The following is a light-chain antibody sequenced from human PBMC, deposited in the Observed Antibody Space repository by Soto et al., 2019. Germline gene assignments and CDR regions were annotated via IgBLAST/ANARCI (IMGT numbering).Light chain of an antibody. CDR2: EVS. CDR3: SSQTGSATVL. CDR1: SSDVGAYNF. J-gene: IGLJ2*01. V-gene: IGLV2-14*01. Sequence: QSALTQPASVSGSPGQSITISCTGTSSDVGAYNFVSWYQQFPGKAPKLMIYEVSNRPSGVSDRFSGSKSGNTASLIISGLRAEDEADYYCSSQTGSATVLFGGGTKLT.